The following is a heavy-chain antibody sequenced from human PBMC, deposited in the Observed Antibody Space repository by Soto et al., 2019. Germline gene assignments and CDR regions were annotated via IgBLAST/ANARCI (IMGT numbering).Heavy chain of an antibody. J-gene: IGHJ6*02. CDR2: ISGSGGST. CDR3: AKARPYELTPYYYYGMDV. D-gene: IGHD1-1*01. V-gene: IGHV3-23*01. Sequence: GGSLRLSCAASGFTFSSYAMSWVRQAPGKGLEWVSAISGSGGSTYYADSVKGRFTISRDNSKNTLYLQMNSLRAEDTAVYYCAKARPYELTPYYYYGMDVWGQGTTVTVSS. CDR1: GFTFSSYA.